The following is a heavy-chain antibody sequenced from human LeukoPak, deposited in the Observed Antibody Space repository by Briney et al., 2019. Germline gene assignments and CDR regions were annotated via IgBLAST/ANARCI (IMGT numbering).Heavy chain of an antibody. D-gene: IGHD3-10*02. CDR2: ISGIGGST. CDR3: ARDRYYVLDY. V-gene: IGHV3-23*01. Sequence: PGGSLRLSCAASGFTFSSYAMSWVRQAPGKGLEWVSAISGIGGSTYYADSVKGRFTISRDNAKNTLYLKMNSLRAEDTAVYYCARDRYYVLDYWGQGILVTASS. J-gene: IGHJ4*02. CDR1: GFTFSSYA.